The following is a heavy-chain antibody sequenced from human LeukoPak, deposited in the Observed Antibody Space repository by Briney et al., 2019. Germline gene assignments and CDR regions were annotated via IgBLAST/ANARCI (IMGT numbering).Heavy chain of an antibody. CDR1: GYTFTSYY. CDR3: ASKSIAAAGSPSDY. D-gene: IGHD6-13*01. J-gene: IGHJ4*02. V-gene: IGHV1-46*01. Sequence: GASVKVSCKASGYTFTSYYMHWVRQAPGQGLEWMGIISPSGGSTSYAQKFQGRVTMTRDMSTSTVYMELSSLRSEDTAVYYCASKSIAAAGSPSDYWGQGTLVTVSS. CDR2: ISPSGGST.